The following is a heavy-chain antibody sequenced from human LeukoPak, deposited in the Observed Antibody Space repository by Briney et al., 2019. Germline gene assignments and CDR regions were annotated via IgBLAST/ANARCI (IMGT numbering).Heavy chain of an antibody. V-gene: IGHV3-74*01. CDR2: IKSDGITT. CDR1: GFAFSSYW. Sequence: GGSLRLSCAASGFAFSSYWMHWVCRAPGKGLVWVSRIKSDGITTTYADSVKGRFTISRDNAKNTLYLQMNSLRVDDTAVYYCARGVWHYDLWGRGTLVTVSS. CDR3: ARGVWHYDL. J-gene: IGHJ2*01.